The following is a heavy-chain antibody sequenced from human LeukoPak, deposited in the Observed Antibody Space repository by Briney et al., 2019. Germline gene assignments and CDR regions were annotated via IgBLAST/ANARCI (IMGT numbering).Heavy chain of an antibody. CDR3: ARALLYAGTTNLYYFDY. CDR1: GGSISSGGYY. D-gene: IGHD1-7*01. Sequence: SETLSLTCTVSGGSISSGGYYWSWIRQHPGKGLEWIGYIYYSGSTYYNPSLKSRVTISVDTSKNQFSLKLSSVTAADTAVYYCARALLYAGTTNLYYFDYWGQGTLVTVSS. V-gene: IGHV4-31*03. J-gene: IGHJ4*02. CDR2: IYYSGST.